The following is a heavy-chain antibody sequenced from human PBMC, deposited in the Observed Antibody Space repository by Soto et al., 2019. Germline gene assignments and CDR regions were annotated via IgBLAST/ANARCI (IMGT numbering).Heavy chain of an antibody. CDR1: GFTFSDYG. J-gene: IGHJ4*02. CDR3: ARVEGGITIFGVVIAQYYFDY. V-gene: IGHV3-30*03. CDR2: ILYDGSNE. D-gene: IGHD3-3*01. Sequence: QTGGSLRLSCAASGFTFSDYGMHWVRQAPGKGLEWVAVILYDGSNEYYVDSVKGRFTISRDNSKNTLYLQMNSLRAEDTAVYYCARVEGGITIFGVVIAQYYFDYWGQGTLVTVSS.